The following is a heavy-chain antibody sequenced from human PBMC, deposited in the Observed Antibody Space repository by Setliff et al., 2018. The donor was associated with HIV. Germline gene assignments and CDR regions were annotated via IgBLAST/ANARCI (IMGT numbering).Heavy chain of an antibody. CDR1: GGSISNSNYY. V-gene: IGHV4-39*02. CDR2: IYYIGTT. Sequence: SETLSLTCTVSGGSISNSNYYWGWIRQPPGKGLEWVGSIYYIGTTYYNPSLKSRVTISIDTSKNDFSLKLTSVTAADTAMYYCARLASTRDWYFGLWGRGTLVTVSS. CDR3: ARLASTRDWYFGL. J-gene: IGHJ2*01.